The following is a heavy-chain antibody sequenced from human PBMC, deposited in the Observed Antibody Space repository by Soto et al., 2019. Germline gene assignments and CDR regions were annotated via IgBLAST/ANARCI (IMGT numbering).Heavy chain of an antibody. D-gene: IGHD6-13*01. V-gene: IGHV4-30-4*01. CDR3: ARDRIAAAGRGYYGMDV. J-gene: IGHJ6*02. Sequence: SETLSLTCTVSGGSISSGDYYWSWIRQPPGKGLEWIGYIYYSGSTYYNPSLKSRVTISVDTSKNQFSLKLSSVTAADTAVYYCARDRIAAAGRGYYGMDVWGQGTTVTVSS. CDR1: GGSISSGDYY. CDR2: IYYSGST.